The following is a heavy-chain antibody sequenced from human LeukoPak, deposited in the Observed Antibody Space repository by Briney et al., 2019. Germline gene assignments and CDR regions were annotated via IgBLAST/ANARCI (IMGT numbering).Heavy chain of an antibody. Sequence: PGGSLRLSCAASGFTFSTYGMHWVRQAPGKGLEWVAVISYDGSNKYYADSVKGRFTISRDNSKNTLYLQMNSLRAEDTAVYYCAKGGIAVAGWAGYYYMDVWGKGTTVTISS. CDR1: GFTFSTYG. D-gene: IGHD6-19*01. V-gene: IGHV3-30*18. CDR3: AKGGIAVAGWAGYYYMDV. J-gene: IGHJ6*03. CDR2: ISYDGSNK.